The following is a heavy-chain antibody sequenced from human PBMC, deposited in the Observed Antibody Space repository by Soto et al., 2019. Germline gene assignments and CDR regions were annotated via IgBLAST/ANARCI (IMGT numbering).Heavy chain of an antibody. CDR1: GGTFSSYA. CDR3: ARGSAWELQLRLAFDI. Sequence: QVQLVQSGAEVKKPGSSVKVSCKASGGTFSSYAISWVRQAPGQGLEWMGGIIPIFGTANYAQKFQGRVTMTTDTSTSTAYMELRRLRSEDTAVYYCARGSAWELQLRLAFDIWGQGTMVTVSS. D-gene: IGHD1-26*01. V-gene: IGHV1-69*06. CDR2: IIPIFGTA. J-gene: IGHJ3*02.